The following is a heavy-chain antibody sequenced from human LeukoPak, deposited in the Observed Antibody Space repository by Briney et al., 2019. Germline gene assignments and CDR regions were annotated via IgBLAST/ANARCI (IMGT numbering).Heavy chain of an antibody. V-gene: IGHV3-48*03. D-gene: IGHD6-19*01. CDR2: ISSSGSSI. Sequence: GGSLRLSCAASGFTFSNYEMNWVRQAPGKGLEWVSYISSSGSSIYYADSVKGRFTISRDNGKNSLCLQMNSLRAEDTAVYYCAAVGRSSRPGYWGQGTLVTVSS. J-gene: IGHJ4*02. CDR1: GFTFSNYE. CDR3: AAVGRSSRPGY.